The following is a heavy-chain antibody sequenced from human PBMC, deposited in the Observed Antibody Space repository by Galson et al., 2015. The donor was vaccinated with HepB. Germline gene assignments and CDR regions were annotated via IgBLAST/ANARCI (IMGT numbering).Heavy chain of an antibody. V-gene: IGHV3-23*01. CDR3: ASGVDYGDYVFDY. CDR1: GFTFSSYA. CDR2: ISGSGGST. J-gene: IGHJ4*02. D-gene: IGHD4-17*01. Sequence: SLRLSCAASGFTFSSYAMSWVRQAPGKGLEWVSAISGSGGSTYYADSVKGRFTISRDNSKNTLYLQMNSLRAEDTAVYYCASGVDYGDYVFDYWGQGTLVTVSS.